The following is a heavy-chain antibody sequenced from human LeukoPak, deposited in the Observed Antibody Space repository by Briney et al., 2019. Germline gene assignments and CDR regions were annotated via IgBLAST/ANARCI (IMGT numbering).Heavy chain of an antibody. CDR1: GFTFSSYW. J-gene: IGHJ4*02. V-gene: IGHV3-23*01. D-gene: IGHD3-22*01. CDR2: ISGSGGRT. Sequence: GGSLRLSCAASGFTFSSYWMSWVRQAPGKGLEWVSSISGSGGRTYYADSVKGRFTISRDNSKNMLYLQMNSLGADDTAVYSCAKDRAGRLTLISVYYFDNWGQGTLVTVSS. CDR3: AKDRAGRLTLISVYYFDN.